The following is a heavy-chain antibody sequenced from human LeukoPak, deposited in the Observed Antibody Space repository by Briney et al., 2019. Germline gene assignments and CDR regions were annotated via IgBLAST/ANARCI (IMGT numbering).Heavy chain of an antibody. V-gene: IGHV4-39*07. Sequence: SETLSLTCTVSGGSISSSSYYWGWIRQPPGKGLEWIGSIYYSGSTYYNPSLKSRVTISVDTSKNQFSLKLSSVTAADTAVYYCARESPGRDFWSGYLYAGGDYYYYMDVWGKGTTVTVSS. CDR1: GGSISSSSYY. D-gene: IGHD3-3*01. CDR3: ARESPGRDFWSGYLYAGGDYYYYMDV. J-gene: IGHJ6*03. CDR2: IYYSGST.